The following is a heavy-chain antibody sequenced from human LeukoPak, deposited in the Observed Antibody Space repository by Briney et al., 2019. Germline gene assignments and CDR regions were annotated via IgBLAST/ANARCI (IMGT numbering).Heavy chain of an antibody. CDR1: GFTFSSCA. Sequence: GGSLRLSCAASGFTFSSCAMSWVRQAPGKGLEWVSGITYSSGYTYYADSVKGRFTISRDNSRNTLYLQMNSLRAEDTAVYYCAKDPSDLGGSGSNNYFDCWGQGTLVTVSS. CDR3: AKDPSDLGGSGSNNYFDC. J-gene: IGHJ4*02. V-gene: IGHV3-23*01. CDR2: ITYSSGYT. D-gene: IGHD3-10*01.